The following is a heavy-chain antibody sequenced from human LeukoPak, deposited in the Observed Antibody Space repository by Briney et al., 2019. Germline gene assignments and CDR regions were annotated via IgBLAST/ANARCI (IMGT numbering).Heavy chain of an antibody. CDR2: ISGDGGST. J-gene: IGHJ4*02. CDR3: AFTPTVTTPPSY. D-gene: IGHD4-17*01. Sequence: GGSLRLSCAASGFTFDAYAMHWVRQAPGKGLEWVSLISGDGGSTYYADSVRGRFTISRDNSKNSLYLQMNSLRTEDTALYYCAFTPTVTTPPSYWGQGTLVTVSS. V-gene: IGHV3-43*02. CDR1: GFTFDAYA.